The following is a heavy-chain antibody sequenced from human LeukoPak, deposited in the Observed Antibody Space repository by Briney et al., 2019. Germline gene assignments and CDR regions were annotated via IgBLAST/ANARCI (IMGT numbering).Heavy chain of an antibody. CDR2: INPINGHT. Sequence: ASVKVSCKASGYTFTSFDINWVRQAPGQGLECMGWINPINGHTGYAQKFQGRVTMTGDTATSTAYMELSSLTYEDTAVYYCARPTSRPSNYYHMDVWGKGTTVTVSS. CDR1: GYTFTSFD. CDR3: ARPTSRPSNYYHMDV. D-gene: IGHD6-13*01. J-gene: IGHJ6*03. V-gene: IGHV1-8*01.